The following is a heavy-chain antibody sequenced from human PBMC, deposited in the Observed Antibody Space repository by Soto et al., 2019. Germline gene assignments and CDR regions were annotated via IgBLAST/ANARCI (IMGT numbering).Heavy chain of an antibody. D-gene: IGHD3-9*01. Sequence: QVQLVGSGGGVVQPGRSLRLSCAASGFTFSSYGMHWVRQAPGKGLEWVAVIWYDGSNKYYADSVKGRFTISRDNSKNTLYLQMNSLRAEDTAVYYCAREYGYDILTGYPFDYWGQGTLVTVSS. J-gene: IGHJ4*02. V-gene: IGHV3-33*01. CDR1: GFTFSSYG. CDR2: IWYDGSNK. CDR3: AREYGYDILTGYPFDY.